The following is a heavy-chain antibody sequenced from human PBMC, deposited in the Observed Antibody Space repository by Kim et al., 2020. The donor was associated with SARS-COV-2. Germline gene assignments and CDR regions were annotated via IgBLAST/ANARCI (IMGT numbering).Heavy chain of an antibody. Sequence: NYAQKFQGRVTMTRDTSISTAYMELSRLRSDDTAVYYCATGLTYGDYEDYWGQGTLVAVSS. CDR3: ATGLTYGDYEDY. D-gene: IGHD4-17*01. V-gene: IGHV1-2*02. J-gene: IGHJ4*02.